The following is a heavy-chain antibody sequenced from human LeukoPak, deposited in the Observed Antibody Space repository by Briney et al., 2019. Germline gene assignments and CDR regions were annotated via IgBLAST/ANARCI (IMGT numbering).Heavy chain of an antibody. CDR1: GYTFTSYD. J-gene: IGHJ5*02. CDR2: INTYNGNT. Sequence: ASVKVSCKASGYTFTSYDINWVRQATGQGLEWMGWINTYNGNTNFAQKLQGRVTLTTDTSTNTASMELRTLKSDDTAFYYCAGVQFGSGSYHWFDPWGQGTLVTVSS. CDR3: AGVQFGSGSYHWFDP. V-gene: IGHV1-18*01. D-gene: IGHD3-10*01.